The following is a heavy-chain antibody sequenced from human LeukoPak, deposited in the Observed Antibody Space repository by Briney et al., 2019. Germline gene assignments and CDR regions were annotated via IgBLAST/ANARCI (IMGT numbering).Heavy chain of an antibody. V-gene: IGHV4-34*01. Sequence: SETLSLTCAVYGGSFSGYYWSWIRQPPGKGLEWIGDINHSGSTNYNPSLKSRVTISVDTSKNQFSLKLSSVTAADTAVYYCARGADTDVEYYYYYGIDVGGQGTTLTV. CDR3: ARGADTDVEYYYYYGIDV. CDR1: GGSFSGYY. J-gene: IGHJ6*02. CDR2: INHSGST. D-gene: IGHD5-18*01.